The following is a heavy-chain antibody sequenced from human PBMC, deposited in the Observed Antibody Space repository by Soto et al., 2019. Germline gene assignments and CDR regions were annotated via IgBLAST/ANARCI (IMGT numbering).Heavy chain of an antibody. J-gene: IGHJ4*01. D-gene: IGHD3-10*01. V-gene: IGHV3-7*01. CDR2: IKMDASEQ. CDR1: GFSVWSSC. Sequence: PXWGLRLASASSGFSVWSSCVGGFRQAPGNGVEWLATIKMDASEQKYVDSVKGRFTMSRDNAKNSLYLQMDSLRAEDTPVYYCARDSGYGWGASVNHYLDYWGHGTLVTVSS. CDR3: ARDSGYGWGASVNHYLDY.